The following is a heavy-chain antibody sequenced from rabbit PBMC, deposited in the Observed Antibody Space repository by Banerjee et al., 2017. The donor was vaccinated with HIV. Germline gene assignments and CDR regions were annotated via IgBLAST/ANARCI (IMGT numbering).Heavy chain of an antibody. D-gene: IGHD5-1*01. J-gene: IGHJ3*01. CDR3: ARGYGSGGSSTL. CDR1: GFSFSSSYW. CDR2: IYTTSGST. Sequence: QEQLVESGGGLVQPEGSLTLTCTASGFSFSSSYWICWVRQAPGKGLEWIACIYTTSGSTWYATWVNGRFTISRTTTTVTLQMTSLTAADTATYFCARGYGSGGSSTLWGQGTLVTVS. V-gene: IGHV1S45*01.